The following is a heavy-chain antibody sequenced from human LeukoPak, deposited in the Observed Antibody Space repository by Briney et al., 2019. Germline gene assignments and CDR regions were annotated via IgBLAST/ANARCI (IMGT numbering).Heavy chain of an antibody. CDR3: AKARRSGTHYSDFDF. CDR1: GFNFDEYD. V-gene: IGHV3-43*02. Sequence: GGSLRLSCAASGFNFDEYDMYWVRQAPGKGLEWVSLISGDGGTTSYADSVKGRFTISRDNSENSLNLQMKSLRSEDTALYYCAKARRSGTHYSDFDFWGRGTLVTVSS. D-gene: IGHD1-26*01. J-gene: IGHJ4*02. CDR2: ISGDGGTT.